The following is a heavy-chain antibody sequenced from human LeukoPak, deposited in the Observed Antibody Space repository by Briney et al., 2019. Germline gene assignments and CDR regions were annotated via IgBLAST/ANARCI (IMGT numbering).Heavy chain of an antibody. CDR2: IYYSGST. V-gene: IGHV4-39*07. Sequence: SETLSLTCTVSGGSISSSSYYWGSIRQPPGKGLEWIGSIYYSGSTYYNPSLNIRVTISVDTSKNQFSLNLRSVTAADTAVYYCAREILYDSTGYYLWGQGTLVTVSS. CDR1: GGSISSSSYY. J-gene: IGHJ4*02. D-gene: IGHD3-22*01. CDR3: AREILYDSTGYYL.